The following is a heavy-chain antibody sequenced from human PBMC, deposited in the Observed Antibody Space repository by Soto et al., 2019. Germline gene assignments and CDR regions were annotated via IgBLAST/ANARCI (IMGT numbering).Heavy chain of an antibody. CDR2: IYYSGST. V-gene: IGHV4-61*08. Sequence: PSETLSLTCTVSGGSINSGDYYWSWIRQPPRKGLEWIGYIYYSGSTIYNPSLKSRNTISVDTSKNQFSLKLSSVTAADTAVYYCARYGSGSSVWFDPWGQGTLVTVSS. D-gene: IGHD3-10*01. CDR1: GGSINSGDYY. J-gene: IGHJ5*02. CDR3: ARYGSGSSVWFDP.